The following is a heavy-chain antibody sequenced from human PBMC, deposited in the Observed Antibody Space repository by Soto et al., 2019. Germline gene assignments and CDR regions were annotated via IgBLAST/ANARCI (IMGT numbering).Heavy chain of an antibody. J-gene: IGHJ4*02. CDR2: ISAYNGNT. V-gene: IGHV1-18*01. CDR1: GYTFTSYG. D-gene: IGHD1-26*01. Sequence: QVQLVQSGAEVKKPGASVKVSCKASGYTFTSYGISWVRQAPGQGLEWMGWISAYNGNTNYAQKFQGWVTMTRDTSISTAYMELSRLRSDDTAVYYCARLAKGYYHGAFDYWGQGTLVTVSS. CDR3: ARLAKGYYHGAFDY.